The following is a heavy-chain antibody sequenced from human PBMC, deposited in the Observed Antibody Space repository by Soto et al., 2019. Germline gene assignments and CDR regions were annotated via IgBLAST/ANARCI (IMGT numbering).Heavy chain of an antibody. D-gene: IGHD1-26*01. J-gene: IGHJ4*02. Sequence: QVQLVESGGGVVQPGRSLRLSCAASGFTFSSYAMHWVRQAPGKELEWVAVISYDGSNKYYADSVKGRFTISRDNSKNTLYLQINSLRAEDTAVYYCARERCWRSVGFDYWFQGTLVTVSS. CDR1: GFTFSSYA. CDR3: ARERCWRSVGFDY. V-gene: IGHV3-30-3*01. CDR2: ISYDGSNK.